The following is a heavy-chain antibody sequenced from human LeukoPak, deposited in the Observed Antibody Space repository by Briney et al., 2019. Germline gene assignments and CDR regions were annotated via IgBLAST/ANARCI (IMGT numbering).Heavy chain of an antibody. J-gene: IGHJ4*02. V-gene: IGHV3-74*03. CDR3: ARPMARGYTYGSLDS. Sequence: PGGSLRLSFTASGFTFSDYWMHWVRQAPGKGLVWVGRIDEDGGSTTYADSVKGRFTISRDNAENTLYLQLNSLRAEDTAVYYCARPMARGYTYGSLDSWGQGTLVTVSS. CDR2: IDEDGGST. D-gene: IGHD5-18*01. CDR1: GFTFSDYW.